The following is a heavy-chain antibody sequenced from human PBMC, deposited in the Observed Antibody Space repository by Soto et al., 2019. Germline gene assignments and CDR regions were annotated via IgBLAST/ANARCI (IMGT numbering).Heavy chain of an antibody. D-gene: IGHD3-3*01. Sequence: QITLNESGPPVVRPTETLTLTCRFSGFSLTTSGVGVGWVRQSPGKAPEWLALIYWDDDKRYSESLKSRLTITKDTSKNQVVLTVANLVPKDTATYYCAHRVLRTVFELVTTTPIYFDFWGQGTPVAVSS. CDR2: IYWDDDK. V-gene: IGHV2-5*02. J-gene: IGHJ4*02. CDR1: GFSLTTSGVG. CDR3: AHRVLRTVFELVTTTPIYFDF.